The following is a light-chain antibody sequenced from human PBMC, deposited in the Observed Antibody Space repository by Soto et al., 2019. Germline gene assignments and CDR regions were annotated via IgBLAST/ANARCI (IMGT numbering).Light chain of an antibody. CDR3: QQRSNWPRA. V-gene: IGKV3-11*01. CDR2: DAS. CDR1: QSIGTY. Sequence: EIVMTQSPATLSLSPGEGATLSCRASQSIGTYLAWYQHKPGQAPRLLIFDASNSATGIPARFSGSGSGTDFTLTISSLEPEDFAVYYCQQRSNWPRAFGGGTKVEIK. J-gene: IGKJ4*01.